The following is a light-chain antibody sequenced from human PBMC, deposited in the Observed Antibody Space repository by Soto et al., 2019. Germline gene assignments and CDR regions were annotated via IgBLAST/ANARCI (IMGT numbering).Light chain of an antibody. J-gene: IGKJ1*01. Sequence: DIQMTQSPSTLSASVVDRVTITCRARQSISDWLAWYQQKPGKGPKLLIYRASILENGVPSRFRGGGFGTKDSLTICSVRPYDCVTYFCQQYINYWMFGNWTKVVIK. CDR1: QSISDW. CDR3: QQYINYWM. CDR2: RAS. V-gene: IGKV1-5*03.